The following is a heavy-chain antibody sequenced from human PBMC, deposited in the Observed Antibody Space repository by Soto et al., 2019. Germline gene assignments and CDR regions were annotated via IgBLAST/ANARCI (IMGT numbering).Heavy chain of an antibody. CDR1: GHTFTSYG. J-gene: IGHJ4*02. D-gene: IGHD2-2*01. V-gene: IGHV1-18*01. CDR2: ISAYNGNT. CDR3: AKASLSRCGGARCYPFDS. Sequence: GVSVKVSCKASGHTFTSYGISWVRQAPGQGLEWMGWISAYNGNTNYAQKLQGRVTMTTDTSTSTAYMELRSLRSDDTAIYYCAKASLSRCGGARCYPFDSWGQGTLVTVSS.